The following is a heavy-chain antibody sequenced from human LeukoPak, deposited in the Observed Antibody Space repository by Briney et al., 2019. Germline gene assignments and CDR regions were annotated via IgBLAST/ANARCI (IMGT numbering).Heavy chain of an antibody. V-gene: IGHV3-66*01. J-gene: IGHJ3*02. CDR1: GFTVSSYY. CDR3: ARDRPDAFDI. Sequence: GGSLRLSCAASGFTVSSYYMSWVRQAPGKGLEWVSVIYIGGDTYYADSVKGRFTISRDISKNTLSLQMNSLRVEDTALYYCARDRPDAFDIWGQGTMVIVSS. CDR2: IYIGGDT.